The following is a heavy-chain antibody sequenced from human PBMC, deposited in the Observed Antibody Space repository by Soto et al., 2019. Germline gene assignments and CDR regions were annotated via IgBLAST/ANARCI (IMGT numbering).Heavy chain of an antibody. V-gene: IGHV3-30-3*01. J-gene: IGHJ6*02. Sequence: QVQLVESGGGVVQPGRSLRLSCAASGFTFSSYAMHWVRQAPGKGLEWVAVISYDGSNKYYADSVKGRFTISRDNSKNTLYLQMNSLRAEDTAVYYCARDQRGLGYYYYGMDVWGQGTTVTVSS. D-gene: IGHD3-16*01. CDR3: ARDQRGLGYYYYGMDV. CDR2: ISYDGSNK. CDR1: GFTFSSYA.